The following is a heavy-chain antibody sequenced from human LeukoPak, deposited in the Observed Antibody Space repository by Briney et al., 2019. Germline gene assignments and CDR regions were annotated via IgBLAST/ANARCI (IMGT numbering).Heavy chain of an antibody. Sequence: GGSLRLSCTTSGFTFGDYAINWVRQAPGKGLEWVGFIRSNIFDGTADYAASVRGRFTISRDDSKNTLYLQMNSLKTEDTAVYYCTTGSLWFGEPPCFDYWGQGTLVTVSS. CDR1: GFTFGDYA. CDR3: TTGSLWFGEPPCFDY. CDR2: IRSNIFDGTA. J-gene: IGHJ4*02. D-gene: IGHD3-10*01. V-gene: IGHV3-49*04.